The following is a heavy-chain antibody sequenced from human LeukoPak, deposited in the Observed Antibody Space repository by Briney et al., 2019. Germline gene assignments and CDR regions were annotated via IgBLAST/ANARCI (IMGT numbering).Heavy chain of an antibody. D-gene: IGHD1-26*01. J-gene: IGHJ4*02. CDR2: IYSTGST. CDR3: ARVQLPCFDY. CDR1: SGSISSGDYY. Sequence: PSQTLSLTCTVSSGSISSGDYYWTWIRQPPGKGLEWIGYIYSTGSTYYNPSLRSRVIMSIDTSKNQFSLKLSSMTAADAAVYYCARVQLPCFDYWGQGTLVTVSS. V-gene: IGHV4-30-4*01.